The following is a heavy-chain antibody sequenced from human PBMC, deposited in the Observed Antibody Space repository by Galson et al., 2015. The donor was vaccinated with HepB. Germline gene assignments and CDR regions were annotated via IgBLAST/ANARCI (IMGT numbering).Heavy chain of an antibody. CDR2: ISGSSTYM. Sequence: SLRLSCAASGFAFSDYAMNWVRQAPRKGLEWVSSISGSSTYMLYADSVKGRFTISRDNAKNSLYLQMNSLGAEDTAVYFCARGPSQLWSYFDYWGQGTLVTVSP. CDR1: GFAFSDYA. CDR3: ARGPSQLWSYFDY. J-gene: IGHJ4*02. V-gene: IGHV3-21*06. D-gene: IGHD1-1*01.